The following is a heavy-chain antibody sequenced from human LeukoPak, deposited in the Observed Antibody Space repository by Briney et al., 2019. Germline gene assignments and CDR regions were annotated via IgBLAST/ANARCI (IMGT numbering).Heavy chain of an antibody. J-gene: IGHJ6*02. CDR3: AKGGFSSSWSYYYYGMDV. CDR2: ISGSGGST. D-gene: IGHD6-13*01. V-gene: IGHV3-23*01. CDR1: GFTFSSYS. Sequence: GSLRLPCSASGFTFSSYSMNWVRQAPGKGLEWVSAISGSGGSTYYADSVKGRFTISRDNSKNTLYLQMNSLRAEDTAVYYCAKGGFSSSWSYYYYGMDVWGQGTTVTVSS.